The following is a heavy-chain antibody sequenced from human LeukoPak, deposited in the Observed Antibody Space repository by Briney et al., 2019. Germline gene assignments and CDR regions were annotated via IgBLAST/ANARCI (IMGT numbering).Heavy chain of an antibody. CDR2: ISAYNGNT. CDR1: GYTFTSYG. CDR3: ARGTPLVWELQPFDY. V-gene: IGHV1-18*01. Sequence: ASVKVSCKASGYTFTSYGISWVRQAPGQGLEWMGWISAYNGNTNYAQKLQGRVTMTTDTSTSTAYVELRSLRSDDTAVYYCARGTPLVWELQPFDYWGQGTLVTVSS. D-gene: IGHD1-26*01. J-gene: IGHJ4*02.